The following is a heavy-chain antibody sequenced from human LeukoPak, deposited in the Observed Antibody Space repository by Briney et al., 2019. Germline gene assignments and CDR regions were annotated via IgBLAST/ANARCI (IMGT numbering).Heavy chain of an antibody. V-gene: IGHV1-24*01. CDR2: FDPVDGET. CDR3: AILLEDYAFSTGSAKDY. J-gene: IGHJ4*02. CDR1: GYSLTQLS. D-gene: IGHD3-3*01. Sequence: GASVKVSCKVSGYSLTQLSMHWVRQGIGRGLEWMGGFDPVDGETIYAQKFQGRVTMTENTSTDTAYMELSSLRSDDTAVHYCAILLEDYAFSTGSAKDYWGQGTLVTVSS.